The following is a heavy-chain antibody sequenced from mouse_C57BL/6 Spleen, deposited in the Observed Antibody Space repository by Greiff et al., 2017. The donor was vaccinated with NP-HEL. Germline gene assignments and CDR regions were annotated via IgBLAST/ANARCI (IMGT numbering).Heavy chain of an antibody. CDR2: ISSGGSYT. CDR1: GFTFSSYG. CDR3: ARHGSSHFDY. J-gene: IGHJ2*01. Sequence: DVMLVESGGDLVKPGGSLKLSCAASGFTFSSYGMSWVRQTPDKRLEWVATISSGGSYTYYPDSVKGRFTISRDNAKNTLYLQMSSLKSEDTAMYYCARHGSSHFDYWGQGTTLTVSS. D-gene: IGHD1-1*01. V-gene: IGHV5-6*02.